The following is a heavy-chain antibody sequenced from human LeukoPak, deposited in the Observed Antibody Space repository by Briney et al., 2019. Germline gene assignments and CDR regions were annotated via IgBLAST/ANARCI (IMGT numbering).Heavy chain of an antibody. CDR2: IKHDGYER. Sequence: PGGSLRLSCVASGFTLGNYWMSWVRQAPGKGLEWVASIKHDGYERNYVGSAKGRFTISRDSAENSLFLQMNSLSAEDAAMYYCVRGTNTLFAGWFDPWGQGTQVTVSS. D-gene: IGHD2-2*01. V-gene: IGHV3-7*01. CDR1: GFTLGNYW. J-gene: IGHJ5*02. CDR3: VRGTNTLFAGWFDP.